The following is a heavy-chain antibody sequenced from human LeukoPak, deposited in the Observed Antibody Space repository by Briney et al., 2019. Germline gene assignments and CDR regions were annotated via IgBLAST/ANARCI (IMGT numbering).Heavy chain of an antibody. V-gene: IGHV3-74*01. CDR2: INSDGSSI. J-gene: IGHJ4*02. Sequence: GGSLRLSCEASGSTFSSYWMHWVRQAPGKGLVWVSRINSDGSSISYADSVKGRFTISRDNAKSTLYLQMNSLRVEDTAVYYCSASADHWGQGTLVTVSS. CDR3: SASADH. CDR1: GSTFSSYW. D-gene: IGHD3-3*01.